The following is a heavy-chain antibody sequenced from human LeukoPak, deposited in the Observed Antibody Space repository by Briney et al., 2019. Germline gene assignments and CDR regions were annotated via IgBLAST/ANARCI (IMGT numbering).Heavy chain of an antibody. CDR1: GGSISTYH. CDR3: ARDLEHCDSTSCHNWFDP. V-gene: IGHV4-4*07. Sequence: PSEPLSLTCTVSGGSISTYHWSWIRQPAGKGLEWIGRTYTSGSTSYSPSLKSRVSISVHKSKSQFSLKLSSVTAADTAVYYCARDLEHCDSTSCHNWFDPWGQGTLVTVSS. CDR2: TYTSGST. D-gene: IGHD2-2*01. J-gene: IGHJ5*02.